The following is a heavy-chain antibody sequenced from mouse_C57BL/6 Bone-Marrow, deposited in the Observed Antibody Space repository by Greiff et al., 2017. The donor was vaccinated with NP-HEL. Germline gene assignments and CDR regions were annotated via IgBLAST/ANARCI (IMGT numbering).Heavy chain of an antibody. J-gene: IGHJ3*01. V-gene: IGHV1-5*01. CDR2: IYPGNSDT. Sequence: EVQLQQSGTVLARPGASVKMSCKTSGYTFTSYWMHWVKQRPGQGLEWIGAIYPGNSDTSYNQKFKGKAKLTAVTSASTAYMELSSLTNEDSAVYYFTKYPWFAYWGQGTLVTVSA. CDR3: TKYPWFAY. CDR1: GYTFTSYW.